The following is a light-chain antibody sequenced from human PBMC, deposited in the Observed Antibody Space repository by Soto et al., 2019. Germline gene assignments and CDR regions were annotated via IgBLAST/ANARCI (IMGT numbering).Light chain of an antibody. CDR2: GAS. J-gene: IGKJ1*01. CDR1: QSVSSN. Sequence: EVVMTQSPATLSVSPGERATLSCRASQSVSSNLAWYQQKPGQSPRLLIYGASTRATGIPARFSGSGSETEFTLTISSLQSEDSAVYYCQQYGSSPRTFGQGTKVEIK. CDR3: QQYGSSPRT. V-gene: IGKV3-15*01.